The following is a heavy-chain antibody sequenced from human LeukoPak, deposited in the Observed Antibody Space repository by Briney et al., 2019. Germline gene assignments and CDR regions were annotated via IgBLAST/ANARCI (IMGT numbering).Heavy chain of an antibody. V-gene: IGHV3-30*02. J-gene: IGHJ4*02. Sequence: GGSLRLSCAVSRFTFSSYGMHWVRQAPGKGLEWVAFIRFDGSNKYYPDSVKGRFTISRDNSKNTLYLQMNSLRGEDTAVYYCAKDPYDFWSGSTDRVFDYWGQGTLVTVSS. CDR2: IRFDGSNK. D-gene: IGHD3-3*01. CDR1: RFTFSSYG. CDR3: AKDPYDFWSGSTDRVFDY.